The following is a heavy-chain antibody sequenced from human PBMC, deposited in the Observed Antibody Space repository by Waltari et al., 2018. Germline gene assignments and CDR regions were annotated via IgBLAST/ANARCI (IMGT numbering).Heavy chain of an antibody. CDR3: AREGKDRAFDY. Sequence: EVQLVESVGGLVQPGGSLRLSCAASGFTFGNSWMHWVRQSPGTGLVWVSRINSDGSTTTYADSVKGRFTISRDNAKNTLYLQMNGLTADDTAVYYCAREGKDRAFDYWGQGTLGTVSS. CDR1: GFTFGNSW. V-gene: IGHV3-74*03. D-gene: IGHD2-15*01. CDR2: INSDGSTT. J-gene: IGHJ4*02.